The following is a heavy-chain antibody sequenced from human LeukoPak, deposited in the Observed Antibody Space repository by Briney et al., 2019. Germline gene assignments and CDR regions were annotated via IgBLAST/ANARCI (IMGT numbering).Heavy chain of an antibody. CDR3: ARGITVAGYYYYGMDV. J-gene: IGHJ6*02. D-gene: IGHD6-19*01. CDR2: MNPNSGNT. V-gene: IGHV1-8*01. Sequence: ASVNVSCKASLYIFTSYDINWLRQATGQGLEWMGWMNPNSGNTGYAQKFQGRVTMTRNISISTDYMELSSLRSEDRAVYYCARGITVAGYYYYGMDVWGQGTTVTVSS. CDR1: LYIFTSYD.